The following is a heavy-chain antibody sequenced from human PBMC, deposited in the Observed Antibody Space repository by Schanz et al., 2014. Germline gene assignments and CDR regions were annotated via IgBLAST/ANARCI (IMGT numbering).Heavy chain of an antibody. D-gene: IGHD2-21*01. CDR2: ISAYNGHT. Sequence: QVQLVQSGAEVKKPGASVKVSCKASGYTFISYGIKWVRQAPGHGLEWMGWISAYNGHTDYAQKLQGRVTLTTDTSASAAYMELRNLRSDDTAVYYCARDRLECGAECYSVEVFEIWGQGTLVIVSS. CDR1: GYTFISYG. CDR3: ARDRLECGAECYSVEVFEI. J-gene: IGHJ4*02. V-gene: IGHV1-18*01.